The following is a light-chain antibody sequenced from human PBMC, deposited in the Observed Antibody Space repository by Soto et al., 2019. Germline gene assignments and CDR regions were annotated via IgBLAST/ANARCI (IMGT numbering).Light chain of an antibody. V-gene: IGLV2-14*01. Sequence: QSVLTQPASVSGSPGQSIAISCTGTSSDIGDYNYVSWYQQHPGKAPKLMIYEVSNRPSGVSNRFSGSKSGNTASLTISGLQADDEADYYCSSFTSSSTLVFGGGTKLTFL. CDR1: SSDIGDYNY. CDR2: EVS. J-gene: IGLJ3*02. CDR3: SSFTSSSTLV.